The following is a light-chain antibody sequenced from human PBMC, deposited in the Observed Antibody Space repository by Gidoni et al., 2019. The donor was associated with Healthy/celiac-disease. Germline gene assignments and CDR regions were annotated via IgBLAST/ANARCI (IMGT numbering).Light chain of an antibody. J-gene: IGKJ1*01. V-gene: IGKV3-20*01. CDR2: GAS. CDR1: QCVSSSY. CDR3: QQYGSSPWT. Sequence: ELVLTQSPGTLSLSPGASATLSCRASQCVSSSYLAWYQQKPGQAPRLLIYGASSRATGIPDRFSGSGSGTDFTLTISRLEPEDFAVYYCQQYGSSPWTFGQGTKVEIK.